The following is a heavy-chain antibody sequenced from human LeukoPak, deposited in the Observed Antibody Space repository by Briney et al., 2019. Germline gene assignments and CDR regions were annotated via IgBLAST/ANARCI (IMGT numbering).Heavy chain of an antibody. CDR1: GFTFSSSA. CDR2: ISGSGGNT. Sequence: GGSLRLSCAASGFTFSSSAMSWVRQAPGKGLEWVSAISGSGGNTYYADSVKGRFTISRDSSKNTLYLRMNSLRAEDTAVYYCAKVDQWPSDYWGQGTLVTVSS. J-gene: IGHJ4*02. V-gene: IGHV3-23*01. CDR3: AKVDQWPSDY. D-gene: IGHD6-19*01.